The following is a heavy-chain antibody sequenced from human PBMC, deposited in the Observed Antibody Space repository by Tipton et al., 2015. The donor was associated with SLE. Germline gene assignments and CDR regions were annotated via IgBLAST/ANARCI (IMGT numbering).Heavy chain of an antibody. Sequence: LSLTCAVYGGSFSGYYWSWIRQPPGKGLEWIGEINHSGSTNYNPSLKSRVTISVDTSKNQFSLKLSSVTAADTAVYYCARSGCSGGSCYSRRNAFDIWGQGTMVTVSS. CDR2: INHSGST. D-gene: IGHD2-15*01. J-gene: IGHJ3*02. CDR3: ARSGCSGGSCYSRRNAFDI. V-gene: IGHV4-34*01. CDR1: GGSFSGYY.